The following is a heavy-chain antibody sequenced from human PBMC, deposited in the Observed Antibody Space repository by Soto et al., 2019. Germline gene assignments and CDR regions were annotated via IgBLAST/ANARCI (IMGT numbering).Heavy chain of an antibody. Sequence: PGESLKISCKGSGYSFTSYWIGWVRQMPGKGLEWMGIIYPGDSDTRYSPSFQDQVTISADKSISTAYLRWSSLKASDTAMYYCATYGGDGYNSNYYYYGMDVWGQGTTVTVSS. CDR2: IYPGDSDT. D-gene: IGHD2-21*01. CDR1: GYSFTSYW. J-gene: IGHJ6*02. CDR3: ATYGGDGYNSNYYYYGMDV. V-gene: IGHV5-51*01.